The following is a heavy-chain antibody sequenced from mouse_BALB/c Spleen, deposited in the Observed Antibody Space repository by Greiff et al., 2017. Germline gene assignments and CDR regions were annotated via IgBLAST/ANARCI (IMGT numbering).Heavy chain of an antibody. Sequence: EVQRVESGPGLVKPSQSLSLTCTVTGYSITSDYAWNWIRQFPGNKLEWMGYISYSGSTSYNPSLKSRISITRDTSKNQFFLQLNSVTTEDTATYYCARGNGNYEDWFAYWGQGTLVTVSA. CDR3: ARGNGNYEDWFAY. D-gene: IGHD2-1*01. CDR2: ISYSGST. V-gene: IGHV3-2*02. CDR1: GYSITSDYA. J-gene: IGHJ3*01.